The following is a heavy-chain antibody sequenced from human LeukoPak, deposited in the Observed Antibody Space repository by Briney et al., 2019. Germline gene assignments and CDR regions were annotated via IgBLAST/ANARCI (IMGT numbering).Heavy chain of an antibody. CDR1: GYSFTSYW. V-gene: IGHV5-51*01. CDR3: ARSLGGSYYPYYFDY. Sequence: GESLKISCKGSGYSFTSYWIGWVRQMPGKGLEWMGIIYPGDSDTRYSPSFQDQVTISADKSIGTAYLQWSSLKASDTAMYYCARSLGGSYYPYYFDYWGQGTLVTVSS. D-gene: IGHD1-26*01. CDR2: IYPGDSDT. J-gene: IGHJ4*02.